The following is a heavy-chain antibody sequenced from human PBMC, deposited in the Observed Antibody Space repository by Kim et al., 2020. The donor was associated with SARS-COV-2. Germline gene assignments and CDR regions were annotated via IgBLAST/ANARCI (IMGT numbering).Heavy chain of an antibody. V-gene: IGHV4-34*01. J-gene: IGHJ5*02. D-gene: IGHD5-18*01. Sequence: SETLSLTCAVYGGSFSGYYWSWIRQPPGKGLEWIGEINHSGSTNYNPSLKSRVTISVDTSKNQFSLKLSSVTAADTAVYYCARGRSPRYSYGLSWFDPWGQGTLVTVSS. CDR2: INHSGST. CDR1: GGSFSGYY. CDR3: ARGRSPRYSYGLSWFDP.